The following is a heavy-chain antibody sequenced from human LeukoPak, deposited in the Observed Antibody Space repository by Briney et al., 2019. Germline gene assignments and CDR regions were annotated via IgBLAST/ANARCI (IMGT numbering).Heavy chain of an antibody. CDR1: GGTFSSHS. V-gene: IGHV1-69*06. J-gene: IGHJ5*02. Sequence: ASVKVSCKASGGTFSSHSISWVRQAPGQGLEWMGGINPIFGTDHYAQKFQDRVTITADISTNTVYMELSNLRSEDTAMYYCARDEEGDCGGDCYNWFAPWGQGTLVTVSS. CDR3: ARDEEGDCGGDCYNWFAP. CDR2: INPIFGTD. D-gene: IGHD2-21*02.